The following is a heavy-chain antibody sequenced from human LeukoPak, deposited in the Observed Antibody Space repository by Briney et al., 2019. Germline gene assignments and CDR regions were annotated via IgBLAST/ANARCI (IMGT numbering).Heavy chain of an antibody. CDR2: VKSESGGSPT. CDR1: GSTFNKAR. Sequence: GGSLRLSCPASGSTFNKARMSWVRQAQGKGLEWLGRVKSESGGSPTEYAAPMKGKFSLSRDDSKNMVYLQMNSLTTEDTGVYYCTTDQLLVPRGFARGYGFDLWGPGTMVTVSS. D-gene: IGHD6-6*01. CDR3: TTDQLLVPRGFARGYGFDL. J-gene: IGHJ3*01. V-gene: IGHV3-15*01.